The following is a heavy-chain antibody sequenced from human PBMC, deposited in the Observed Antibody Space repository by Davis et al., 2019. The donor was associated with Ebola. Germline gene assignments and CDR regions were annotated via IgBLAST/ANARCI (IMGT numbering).Heavy chain of an antibody. V-gene: IGHV1-2*02. J-gene: IGHJ4*02. CDR1: GYKFTGFY. CDR3: ARFNPPDYYDLSGAFY. D-gene: IGHD3-22*01. CDR2: INPNNGAT. Sequence: ASVKVSCKTSGYKFTGFYIHWVRQAPGQGLEWMGWINPNNGATNYAQSFQGRVTMTGDTSNSTAYMELISLTSDDTAVYYCARFNPPDYYDLSGAFYWGQGTLVTVSS.